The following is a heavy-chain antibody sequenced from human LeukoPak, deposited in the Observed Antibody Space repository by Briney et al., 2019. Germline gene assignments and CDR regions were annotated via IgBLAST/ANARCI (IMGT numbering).Heavy chain of an antibody. D-gene: IGHD3-9*01. CDR3: ARGGVLRYFDPLRCMDV. CDR1: GYTFTSYG. J-gene: IGHJ6*02. Sequence: GASVKVSCKASGYTFTSYGIRWVRQAPGQGLEWMGWISAYNGNTNYAQKHQGRVTMTTDTSTSTAYMELRSLRSDDTAVYYCARGGVLRYFDPLRCMDVWGQGTTVTVSS. CDR2: ISAYNGNT. V-gene: IGHV1-18*01.